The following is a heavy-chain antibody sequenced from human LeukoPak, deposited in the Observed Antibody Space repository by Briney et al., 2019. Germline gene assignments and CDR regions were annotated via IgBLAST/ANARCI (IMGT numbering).Heavy chain of an antibody. CDR1: GFTFSNYW. CDR3: ARGRTMDV. CDR2: IKHDGSET. Sequence: PGGSLRLSCAASGFTFSNYWMRWVRQAPGKGLEWVANIKHDGSETYSVDSVKGRFTISRDNAKNSLYLQMNSLRAEDTAVYYCARGRTMDVWGRGTTVTVSS. J-gene: IGHJ6*02. V-gene: IGHV3-7*05.